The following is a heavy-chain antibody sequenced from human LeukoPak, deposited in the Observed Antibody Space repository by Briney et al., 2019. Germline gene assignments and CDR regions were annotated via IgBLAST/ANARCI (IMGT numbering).Heavy chain of an antibody. CDR2: ISSSSSYI. CDR1: GFTFSSYS. CDR3: ARDSDSSSLDWFDP. D-gene: IGHD6-13*01. V-gene: IGHV3-21*01. Sequence: PGGSPRLSCAASGFTFSSYSMNWVRQAPGKGLEWVSSISSSSSYIYYADSVKGRFTISRDNAKNSLYLQMNSLRAEDTAVYYCARDSDSSSLDWFDPWGQGTLVTVSS. J-gene: IGHJ5*02.